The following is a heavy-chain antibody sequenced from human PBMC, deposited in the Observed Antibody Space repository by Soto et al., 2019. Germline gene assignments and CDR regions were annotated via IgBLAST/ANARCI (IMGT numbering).Heavy chain of an antibody. CDR2: IWYDGSNK. CDR3: ARDDIPGIAVATYGMDV. CDR1: GFTFSDYG. J-gene: IGHJ6*02. Sequence: GGSLRLSCAASGFTFSDYGMHWVRQAPGKGLEWVAVIWYDGSNKYYADSVKGRFTISRDNSKNTLYLQMNSLRAEDTAVYYCARDDIPGIAVATYGMDVWGQGTTVTVS. D-gene: IGHD6-19*01. V-gene: IGHV3-33*01.